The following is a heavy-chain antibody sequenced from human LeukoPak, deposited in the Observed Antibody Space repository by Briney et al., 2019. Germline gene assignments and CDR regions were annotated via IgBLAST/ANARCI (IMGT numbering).Heavy chain of an antibody. CDR2: INWNGGST. V-gene: IGHV3-20*04. CDR3: AGDYCGGGCYGDY. J-gene: IGHJ4*02. CDR1: GFTLDDYG. D-gene: IGHD2-21*01. Sequence: PGGSLRLSCAASGFTLDDYGMSWVRQAPGKGLEWVSGINWNGGSTGYTDSVKGRFTISRDNAKNSLYLQMNSLRAEDTAVYYCAGDYCGGGCYGDYWGQGTLVTVSS.